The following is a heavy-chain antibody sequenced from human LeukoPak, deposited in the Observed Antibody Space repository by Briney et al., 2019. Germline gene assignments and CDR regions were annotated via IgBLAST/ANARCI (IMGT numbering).Heavy chain of an antibody. J-gene: IGHJ4*02. Sequence: ASVTVSCTASGYTFTGSYMHWVRQAPGQGLEWMGWINPNNGATNSGQKFQGRVTMTWDTSISTAYIELTRLTSDDAAVYFGGRGLEGGKWLDYWGQGALVTVSS. CDR3: GRGLEGGKWLDY. CDR1: GYTFTGSY. CDR2: INPNNGAT. D-gene: IGHD3-22*01. V-gene: IGHV1-2*02.